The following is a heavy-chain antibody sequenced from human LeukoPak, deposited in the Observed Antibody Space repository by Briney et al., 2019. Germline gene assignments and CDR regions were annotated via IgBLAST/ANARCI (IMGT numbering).Heavy chain of an antibody. V-gene: IGHV4-59*10. D-gene: IGHD5-12*01. CDR1: GGSFSSYY. CDR3: ARLQALSGYDLVFDY. Sequence: SETLSLTCDVYGGSFSSYYWSWIRQPAGKGLEWIGRIYTSGSTNYNPSLKSRVTMSVDTSKNQFSLKLSSVTAADTAVYYCARLQALSGYDLVFDYWGQGTLVTVSS. CDR2: IYTSGST. J-gene: IGHJ4*02.